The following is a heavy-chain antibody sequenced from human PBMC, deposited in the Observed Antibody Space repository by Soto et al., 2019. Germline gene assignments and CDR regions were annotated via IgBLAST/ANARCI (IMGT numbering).Heavy chain of an antibody. CDR1: GFSLSTSGVG. V-gene: IGHV2-5*02. J-gene: IGHJ6*02. CDR2: IYWDDDK. D-gene: IGHD2-15*01. CDR3: EHRTERYCSGGSCYPYYYYGMDV. Sequence: QITLKESGPTLVKPTQTLTLTCTFSGFSLSTSGVGVGWIRQPPGKALEWLALIYWDDDKRYSPSLKSRITIPKDTHKNHVVLTKTNMDPVDTATYYCEHRTERYCSGGSCYPYYYYGMDVWGQGTTVTVSS.